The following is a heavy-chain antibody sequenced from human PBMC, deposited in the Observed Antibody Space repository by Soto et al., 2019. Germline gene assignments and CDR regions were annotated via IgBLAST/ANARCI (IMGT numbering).Heavy chain of an antibody. D-gene: IGHD3-3*01. J-gene: IGHJ4*02. Sequence: GGSLRLSCAASGFTFSSYGMHWVRQAPGKGLEWVAVISYDGSNKYYADSVKGRFTISRDNSKNTLYLQMNSLRAEDTAVYYCAKEYDFWSGAFDYWGQGTLVTVSS. CDR3: AKEYDFWSGAFDY. V-gene: IGHV3-30*18. CDR1: GFTFSSYG. CDR2: ISYDGSNK.